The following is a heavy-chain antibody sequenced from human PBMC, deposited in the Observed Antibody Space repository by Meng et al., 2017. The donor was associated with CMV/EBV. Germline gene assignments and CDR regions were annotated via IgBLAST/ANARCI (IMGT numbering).Heavy chain of an antibody. J-gene: IGHJ2*01. D-gene: IGHD6-19*01. V-gene: IGHV3-30-3*01. Sequence: ASGFTFSSYAMHWGRQAPGKGLEWVAVISYDGSNKYYADSVKGRFTISRDNSKNTLYLQMNSLRAEDTAVYYCARGGQWLARAWYFDLWGRGTLVTVSS. CDR3: ARGGQWLARAWYFDL. CDR2: ISYDGSNK. CDR1: GFTFSSYA.